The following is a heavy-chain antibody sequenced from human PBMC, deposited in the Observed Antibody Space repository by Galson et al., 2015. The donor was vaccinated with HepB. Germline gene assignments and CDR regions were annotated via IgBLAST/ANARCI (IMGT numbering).Heavy chain of an antibody. CDR1: GFTLNNYG. CDR3: VKDLWDY. Sequence: SLRLSCAASGFTLNNYGMHWVRQAPDKGLEWVTFITYDESQRYYADSVKGRFTISRDTSKNTLYLQMNSLRAEDTAVYYCVKDLWDYWGQGALVTVSS. J-gene: IGHJ4*02. D-gene: IGHD1-26*01. CDR2: ITYDESQR. V-gene: IGHV3-30*18.